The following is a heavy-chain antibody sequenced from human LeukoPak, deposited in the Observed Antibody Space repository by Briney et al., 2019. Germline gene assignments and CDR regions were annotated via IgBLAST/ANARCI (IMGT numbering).Heavy chain of an antibody. Sequence: GRSLRLPCAASGFTFSSYAMHWVRQAPGKGLEWVAIISYDGSNKYYADSVKGRFTISRDNSKNTLYLQMNSLRAEDTAVYYCARSPVGATTKNPHFDYWGQGTLVTVSS. D-gene: IGHD1-26*01. CDR1: GFTFSSYA. J-gene: IGHJ4*02. CDR3: ARSPVGATTKNPHFDY. V-gene: IGHV3-30-3*01. CDR2: ISYDGSNK.